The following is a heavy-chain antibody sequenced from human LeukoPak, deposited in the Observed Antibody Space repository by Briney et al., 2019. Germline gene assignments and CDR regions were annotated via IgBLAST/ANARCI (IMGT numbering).Heavy chain of an antibody. D-gene: IGHD3-10*01. CDR3: ARVGARYYGSGSYDGYYFDY. CDR1: GFTFSSHA. CDR2: ISGSGGST. V-gene: IGHV3-23*01. Sequence: GGSLRLSCAASGFTFSSHAMSWVRQAPGKGLEWVSAISGSGGSTYYADSVKGRFTISRDNSKNTLYLQMNSLRAEDTAVYYCARVGARYYGSGSYDGYYFDYWGQGTLVTVSS. J-gene: IGHJ4*02.